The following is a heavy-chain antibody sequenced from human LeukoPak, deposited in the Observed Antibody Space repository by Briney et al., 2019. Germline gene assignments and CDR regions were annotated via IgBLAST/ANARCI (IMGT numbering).Heavy chain of an antibody. CDR2: ISSSSSYI. CDR3: ATLGGEQQLVHEYYYYYYYMDV. V-gene: IGHV3-21*01. CDR1: GFTFSSYS. Sequence: PGGSLRLSCAASGFTFSSYSMNWVRQAPGKGLEWVSSISSSSSYIYYADSVKGRFTISRDNAKNSLYLQMNSLRAEDTAVYYCATLGGEQQLVHEYYYYYYYMDVWGKGTTVTVSS. J-gene: IGHJ6*03. D-gene: IGHD6-13*01.